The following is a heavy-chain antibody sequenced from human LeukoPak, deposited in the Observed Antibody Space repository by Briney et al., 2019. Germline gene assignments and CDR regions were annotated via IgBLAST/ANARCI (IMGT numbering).Heavy chain of an antibody. J-gene: IGHJ3*02. CDR1: GSTFSSYA. V-gene: IGHV3-23*01. Sequence: GGSLRLSCAASGSTFSSYAMSRVRQAPGKGLEWVSAISGSGGSTYYADSVKGRFTISRDNSKNTLYLQMNSLRAEDTAVYYCAKEFGYSSGWYPGAFDIWGQGTMVTVSS. D-gene: IGHD6-19*01. CDR2: ISGSGGST. CDR3: AKEFGYSSGWYPGAFDI.